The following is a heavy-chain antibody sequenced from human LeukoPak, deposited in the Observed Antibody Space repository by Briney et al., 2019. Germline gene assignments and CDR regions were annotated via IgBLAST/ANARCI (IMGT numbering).Heavy chain of an antibody. CDR1: GFTFSSYS. J-gene: IGHJ4*02. V-gene: IGHV3-21*01. CDR2: ISSSSSYI. CDR3: AMYSGSYDNY. Sequence: KPGGSLRLSWAVSGFTFSSYSMNWVRQAPGKGLEWVSSISSSSSYIYYADSVKGRFTISRDNAKNSLYLQMNSLRAEDTAVYYRAMYSGSYDNYWGQGTLVTVSS. D-gene: IGHD1-26*01.